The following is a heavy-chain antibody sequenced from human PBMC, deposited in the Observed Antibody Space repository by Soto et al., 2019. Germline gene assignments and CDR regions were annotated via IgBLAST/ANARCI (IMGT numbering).Heavy chain of an antibody. CDR1: GYTFTGYY. J-gene: IGHJ4*02. Sequence: ASVKVSCKASGYTFTGYYMHWVRQAPGQGLEWMGWINPNSGGTNYAQKFQGRVTMTRDTPISTAYMELSRLRSDDTAVYYCAREIAARLTPFDYWGQGTLVTVSS. CDR3: AREIAARLTPFDY. V-gene: IGHV1-2*02. CDR2: INPNSGGT. D-gene: IGHD6-6*01.